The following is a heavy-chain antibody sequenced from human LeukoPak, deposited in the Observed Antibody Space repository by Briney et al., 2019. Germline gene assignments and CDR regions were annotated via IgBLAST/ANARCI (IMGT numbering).Heavy chain of an antibody. Sequence: SETLSLTCTVSGGTLNSFYWTWIRQPPGKGLDYIGYVYYSGSTKYNPSLKSRVTISVDTSKNQFSLKLSSVTAADTAVYFCASPSITMVRGVNGIWGQGTLVTVSS. CDR3: ASPSITMVRGVNGI. CDR1: GGTLNSFY. D-gene: IGHD3-10*01. V-gene: IGHV4-59*12. CDR2: VYYSGST. J-gene: IGHJ4*02.